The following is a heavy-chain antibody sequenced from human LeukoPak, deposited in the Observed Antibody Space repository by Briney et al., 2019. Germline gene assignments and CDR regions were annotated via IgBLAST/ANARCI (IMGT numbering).Heavy chain of an antibody. D-gene: IGHD4-17*01. V-gene: IGHV3-33*08. CDR3: AAFQRGDYGEYFQH. CDR1: GFTFSSYW. J-gene: IGHJ1*01. Sequence: GGSLRLSCAASGFTFSSYWMSWVRQAPGKGLEWVAVIWYDGSNENYADSVKGRFTISRDNSKNTLYLQMNSLRVEDTAVYYCAAFQRGDYGEYFQHWGPGTLVTVSS. CDR2: IWYDGSNE.